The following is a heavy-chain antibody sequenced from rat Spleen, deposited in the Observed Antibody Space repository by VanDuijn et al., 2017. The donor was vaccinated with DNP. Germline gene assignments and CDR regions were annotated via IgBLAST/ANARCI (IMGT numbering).Heavy chain of an antibody. CDR1: GFIFRNYW. CDR2: INPDGSTT. V-gene: IGHV5-35*01. CDR3: SSGGPDMIQGNWFAY. D-gene: IGHD2-3*01. Sequence: EVLLVESGGGLVQPGRSLKLSCVASGFIFRNYWLNWIRQAPGKGLEWVASINPDGSTTYYPDTVKGRFMISKDDARNTGYLQMNNLRSEDTAMYYCSSGGPDMIQGNWFAYWGQGTLVTVSS. J-gene: IGHJ3*01.